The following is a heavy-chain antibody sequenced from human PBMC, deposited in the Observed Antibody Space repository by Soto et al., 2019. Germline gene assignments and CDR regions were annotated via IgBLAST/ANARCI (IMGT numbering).Heavy chain of an antibody. CDR3: AKDRMGAGVRGYFDY. D-gene: IGHD3-10*01. CDR2: ISYDGSNK. Sequence: QVQLVESGGGVVQPGKSLRLSCAGSGFPFSSYGMAWVRQAPGKGLEWVAVISYDGSNKYYADSVKGRFTISRDNSKNTLYLQMSSLRADDTAVYYCAKDRMGAGVRGYFDYWGQGTLVTVSS. CDR1: GFPFSSYG. J-gene: IGHJ4*02. V-gene: IGHV3-30*18.